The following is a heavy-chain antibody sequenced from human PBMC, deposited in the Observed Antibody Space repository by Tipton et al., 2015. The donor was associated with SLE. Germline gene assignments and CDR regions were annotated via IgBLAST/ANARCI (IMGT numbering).Heavy chain of an antibody. V-gene: IGHV4-4*07. D-gene: IGHD6-13*01. CDR1: GGSISSYS. Sequence: TLSLTCTVSGGSISSYSWSWIRQHAGKGLEWSGRIYTSGSTNSNPSLKSRVTMSVDTSKTQFSLKLSSVTAADTAVYYCATCQQDDAFDIWGQGTMVTVSS. J-gene: IGHJ3*02. CDR3: ATCQQDDAFDI. CDR2: IYTSGST.